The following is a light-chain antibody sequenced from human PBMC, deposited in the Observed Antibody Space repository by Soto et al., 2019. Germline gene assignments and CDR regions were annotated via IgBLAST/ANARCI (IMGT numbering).Light chain of an antibody. CDR3: GTWDSSLSAEV. V-gene: IGLV1-51*02. Sequence: QSVLTQPPSVSAAPGQKVTISCSGSSSNIGNNYVSWYQQLPGTAPKLLIYENNKRPSGIPDRFSGSKSGTSATLGITGLQTGDEADYNCGTWDSSLSAEVFGGGTKLTVL. J-gene: IGLJ3*02. CDR2: ENN. CDR1: SSNIGNNY.